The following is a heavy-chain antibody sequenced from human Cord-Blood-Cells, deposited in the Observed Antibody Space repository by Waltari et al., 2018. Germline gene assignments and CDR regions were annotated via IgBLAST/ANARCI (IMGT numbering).Heavy chain of an antibody. V-gene: IGHV3-23*01. Sequence: EVQLLESGGGLVQPGGSLRLSCAASGFTFSSYAMSWVCQAPGKGLEWVSAISGSGGSTYYADSVKGRFTISRDKSKNTLYLQMNSLRAEDTAVYYCAKNWAKFSWFWEFYAFDIWGQGTMVTVSS. D-gene: IGHD3-10*01. CDR1: GFTFSSYA. CDR3: AKNWAKFSWFWEFYAFDI. CDR2: ISGSGGST. J-gene: IGHJ3*02.